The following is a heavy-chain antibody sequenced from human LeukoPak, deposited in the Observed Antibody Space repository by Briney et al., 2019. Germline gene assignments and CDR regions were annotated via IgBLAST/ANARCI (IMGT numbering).Heavy chain of an antibody. D-gene: IGHD6-13*01. CDR3: AKDQKSSTWYCFDY. V-gene: IGHV3-23*01. CDR2: ISDSGGGT. CDR1: GFTFSSYV. J-gene: IGHJ4*02. Sequence: QAWGSLRLSCAASGFTFSSYVMNWVRQAPGQGLERVSAISDSGGGTYYADPAKGRFTISRDNSKNTLYLQMNSLRAEDTAVYYCAKDQKSSTWYCFDYWGQGALVTVSS.